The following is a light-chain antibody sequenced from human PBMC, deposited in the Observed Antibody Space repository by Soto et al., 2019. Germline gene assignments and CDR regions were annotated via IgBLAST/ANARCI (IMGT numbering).Light chain of an antibody. CDR1: QSISSY. Sequence: DIQMTQSPSSLSASVGDRVTITCRSSQSISSYLNWYQQKPGKAPKLLIYAASTLHSGVPSRFSGSGSGTDFTLTISSLQPEDFATYYCQQSYSTPPEITFGQGTRLEIK. J-gene: IGKJ5*01. CDR2: AAS. CDR3: QQSYSTPPEIT. V-gene: IGKV1-39*01.